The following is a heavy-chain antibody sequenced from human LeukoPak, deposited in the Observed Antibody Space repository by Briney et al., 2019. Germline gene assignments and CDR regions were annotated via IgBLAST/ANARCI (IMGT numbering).Heavy chain of an antibody. CDR1: GFTFDDYA. Sequence: GGSLRLSCAASGFTFDDYAMHWVRQAPGKGLEWVSGISWNSGSIGYADSVKGRFTISRDNAKNSLYLQMNSLRAEDTALYYCAKGKNGMDVWGQGTTVTVSS. CDR2: ISWNSGSI. J-gene: IGHJ6*02. CDR3: AKGKNGMDV. V-gene: IGHV3-9*01.